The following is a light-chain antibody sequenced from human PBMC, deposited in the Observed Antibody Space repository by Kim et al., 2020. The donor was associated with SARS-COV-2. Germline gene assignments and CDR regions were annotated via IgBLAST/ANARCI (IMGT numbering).Light chain of an antibody. Sequence: QLVLTQSPSASASLGASVKLTCTLSSGHSSYAIAWHQQQPEKGPRYLMKPNSDGSHSKGDGIPDRFSGSSSGAERYLTISSLQSEDEADYYCQTWDTGIRVFGGGTQLTVL. CDR1: SGHSSYA. J-gene: IGLJ3*02. CDR2: PNSDGSH. V-gene: IGLV4-69*01. CDR3: QTWDTGIRV.